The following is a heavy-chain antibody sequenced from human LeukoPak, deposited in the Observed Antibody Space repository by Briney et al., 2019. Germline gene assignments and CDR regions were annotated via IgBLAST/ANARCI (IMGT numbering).Heavy chain of an antibody. CDR2: IYYTGST. D-gene: IGHD1-26*01. CDR3: ANLGQGVGAPFGS. Sequence: SETLSLTCTISAGSFSSYYWSWIRQPPGKGLEWIGYIYYTGSTNYNPSLQSRVSISLDTSKNQFSLKVTSVAAADTALYFCANLGQGVGAPFGSRGQGALVPVSA. V-gene: IGHV4-59*08. J-gene: IGHJ1*01. CDR1: AGSFSSYY.